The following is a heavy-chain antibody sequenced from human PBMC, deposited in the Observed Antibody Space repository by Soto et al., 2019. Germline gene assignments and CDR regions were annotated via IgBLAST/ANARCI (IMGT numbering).Heavy chain of an antibody. D-gene: IGHD1-26*01. V-gene: IGHV3-33*01. CDR3: ARAHLGRWELLAYYFDY. CDR1: GFTFSSYG. J-gene: IGHJ4*02. Sequence: QVQLMESGGGVVQPGRSLRLSCAASGFTFSSYGMHWVRQAPGKGLEWVAVIWYDGSNKYYADSVKGRFTISRDNSKNTLYLQMNSLRAEDTAVYYCARAHLGRWELLAYYFDYWGQGTLVTVSS. CDR2: IWYDGSNK.